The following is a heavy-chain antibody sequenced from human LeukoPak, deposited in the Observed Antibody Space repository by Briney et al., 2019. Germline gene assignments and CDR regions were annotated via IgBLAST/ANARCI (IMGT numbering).Heavy chain of an antibody. J-gene: IGHJ6*03. D-gene: IGHD3-22*01. V-gene: IGHV1-69*05. CDR3: ARDSEPLRYYDSSGCYGYYYYYMDV. CDR2: VIPIFGTA. Sequence: GASVKVSRKASGYTFTSYGISWVRQAPGQGLEWMGRVIPIFGTANYAQKFQGRVRITTDESTSKAYMELSSLRSEDTAVYYCARDSEPLRYYDSSGCYGYYYYYMDVWGKGTTVTVSS. CDR1: GYTFTSYG.